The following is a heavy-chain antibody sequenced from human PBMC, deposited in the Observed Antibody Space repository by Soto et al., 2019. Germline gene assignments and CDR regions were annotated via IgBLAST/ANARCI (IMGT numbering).Heavy chain of an antibody. CDR3: AKDTGYYYYGMDV. V-gene: IGHV3-9*01. CDR1: GFAFDDYA. CDR2: ISWNSGSI. J-gene: IGHJ6*02. Sequence: SLRLSCTASGFAFDDYAMHWVRQAPGKGLEWVSCISWNSGSIGYADSVKGRFTISRDNAKNSLYLQMNSLRAEDTALYYCAKDTGYYYYGMDVWGQGTTVTVSS.